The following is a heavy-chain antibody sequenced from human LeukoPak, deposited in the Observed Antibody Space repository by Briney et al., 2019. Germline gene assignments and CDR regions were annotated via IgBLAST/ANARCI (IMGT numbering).Heavy chain of an antibody. CDR2: IRSKAYGGTT. Sequence: GRSLRLSCTASGFTFGDYAMSWVRQAPGKGLECVGFIRSKAYGGTTEYAASVKGRFTISRDDSKSIAYLQMNSLKTEDTAVYYCTRANLLGYCSSTSCYQRGPYYFDYWGRGTLVTVSS. CDR3: TRANLLGYCSSTSCYQRGPYYFDY. V-gene: IGHV3-49*04. J-gene: IGHJ4*02. CDR1: GFTFGDYA. D-gene: IGHD2-2*01.